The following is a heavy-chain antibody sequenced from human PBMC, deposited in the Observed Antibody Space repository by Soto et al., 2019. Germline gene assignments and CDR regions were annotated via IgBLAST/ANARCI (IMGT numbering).Heavy chain of an antibody. CDR1: GFAFSNAW. Sequence: GGSLRLSCAGSGFAFSNAWINWVRQAPGKGLEWVGRIKSKALGGTTDYAAPVKGRFTISRDDSKNTLYLQMNSLKTEDTAVYYCTTVSPYMVWVGPGPWGQGTLVTVSS. CDR3: TTVSPYMVWVGPGP. D-gene: IGHD3-10*01. CDR2: IKSKALGGTT. J-gene: IGHJ5*02. V-gene: IGHV3-15*07.